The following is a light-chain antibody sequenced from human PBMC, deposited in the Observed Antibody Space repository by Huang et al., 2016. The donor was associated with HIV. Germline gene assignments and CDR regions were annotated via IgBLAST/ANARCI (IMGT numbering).Light chain of an antibody. CDR2: DAS. Sequence: EIVLTQSPATLSLSPGERATLSCRASPRVCISLAWYQQKPGQTPRLLIYDASNRAPGIPARFSGSGAVTDFTLTISSLEPEDFAVYYCQLRTNWRTFGQGTKVEIK. J-gene: IGKJ1*01. CDR3: QLRTNWRT. V-gene: IGKV3-11*01. CDR1: PRVCIS.